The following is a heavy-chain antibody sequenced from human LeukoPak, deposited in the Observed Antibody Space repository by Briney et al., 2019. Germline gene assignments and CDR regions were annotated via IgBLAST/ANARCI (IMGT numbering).Heavy chain of an antibody. CDR2: IIPIFGTA. D-gene: IGHD6-6*01. Sequence: SVKVSCKASGDTFSSYAISWVRQAPGQGLEWMGGIIPIFGTANYAQKFQGRVTITTDESTSTAYMELSSLRSEDTAVYYCARFKPGSSSREFDYWGQGTLVTVSS. J-gene: IGHJ4*02. V-gene: IGHV1-69*05. CDR3: ARFKPGSSSREFDY. CDR1: GDTFSSYA.